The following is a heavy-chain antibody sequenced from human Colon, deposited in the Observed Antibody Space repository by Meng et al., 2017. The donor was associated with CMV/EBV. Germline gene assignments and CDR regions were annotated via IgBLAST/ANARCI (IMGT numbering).Heavy chain of an antibody. Sequence: LWGSGWSWRRPGGSPGLSWIGPAFTFSLYWLHGVRQAPGRVWEWVARIKWDASEKYYVNSMKGRYTISRDNAKNSWSLQMNSLRPEDTAVYYCAAGEGWYFDLWGRGTLVTVSS. CDR3: AAGEGWYFDL. CDR2: IKWDASEK. CDR1: AFTFSLYW. J-gene: IGHJ2*01. V-gene: IGHV3-7*02.